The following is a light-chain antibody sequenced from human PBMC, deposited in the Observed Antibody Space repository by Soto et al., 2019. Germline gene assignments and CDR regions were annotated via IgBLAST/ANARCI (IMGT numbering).Light chain of an antibody. CDR3: QQRSNWPWT. CDR2: DAS. V-gene: IGKV3-11*01. Sequence: EIVMTQSPATLSVSTGERVTLSCRASQSVSSYLAWYQQKPGQAPRLLIYDASNRATGIPARFSGSGSGTDFTLTISSLEPEDFAVYYCQQRSNWPWTFGQGTRLEIK. CDR1: QSVSSY. J-gene: IGKJ5*01.